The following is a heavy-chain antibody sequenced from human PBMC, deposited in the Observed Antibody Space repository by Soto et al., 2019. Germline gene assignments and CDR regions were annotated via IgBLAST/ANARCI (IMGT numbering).Heavy chain of an antibody. CDR1: GFKFSDYW. D-gene: IGHD3-16*02. CDR3: ARDGLLFSGPYRPSRFDY. V-gene: IGHV3-7*03. J-gene: IGHJ4*02. Sequence: GGSLRLSCAASGFKFSDYWMSWVRQAPGKGLEWVGNIKHDTSEAHYADSVKGRFTITRDNIKNFLFLQMNGLRSDDTASYYCARDGLLFSGPYRPSRFDYWGLGTLVTVSS. CDR2: IKHDTSEA.